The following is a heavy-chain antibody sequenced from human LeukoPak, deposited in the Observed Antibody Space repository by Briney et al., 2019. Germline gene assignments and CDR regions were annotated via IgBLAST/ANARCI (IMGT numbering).Heavy chain of an antibody. Sequence: PSETLSLTCAVSGGSISSGGYSWSWIRQPPGKGLEWIGYIYHSGSTYYNPSLKSRVTISVDRSKNQFSLKLSSVTAADTAVYYCASHKYYYGSGSYSDGMDVWGQGTTVTVSS. V-gene: IGHV4-30-2*01. J-gene: IGHJ6*02. CDR2: IYHSGST. CDR3: ASHKYYYGSGSYSDGMDV. D-gene: IGHD3-10*01. CDR1: GGSISSGGYS.